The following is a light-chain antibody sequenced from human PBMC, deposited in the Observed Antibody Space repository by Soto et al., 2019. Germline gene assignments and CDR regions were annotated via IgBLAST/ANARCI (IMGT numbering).Light chain of an antibody. V-gene: IGKV3-20*01. J-gene: IGKJ4*01. Sequence: EIVLTQSPGTLSFFPGESATLSCRASENVAANSLAWYQHKPGQGPRLLIYGISSRATGTPDRFTGSGSGTDFTLTIDKLEPEDFALYYCHQYGTSPLTFGGGTKVEI. CDR2: GIS. CDR1: ENVAANS. CDR3: HQYGTSPLT.